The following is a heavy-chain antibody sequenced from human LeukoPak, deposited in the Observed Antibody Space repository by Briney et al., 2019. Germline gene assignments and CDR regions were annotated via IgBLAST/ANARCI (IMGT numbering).Heavy chain of an antibody. V-gene: IGHV1-69*13. CDR2: IIPIFGTA. CDR1: GGTFSSYA. D-gene: IGHD5-24*01. Sequence: GASVKVSCKASGGTFSSYAISWVRQAPGQGLEWMGGIIPIFGTASYAQKFQGRVTITADESTSTAYMELSSLRSEDTAVYYCAVGGDGYNFDYWGQGTLVTVSS. CDR3: AVGGDGYNFDY. J-gene: IGHJ4*02.